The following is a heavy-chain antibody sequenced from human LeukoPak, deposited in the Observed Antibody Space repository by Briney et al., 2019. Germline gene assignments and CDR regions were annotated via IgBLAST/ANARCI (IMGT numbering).Heavy chain of an antibody. CDR3: ARMWIADHANWFDP. Sequence: SGGSLRLSCAASGFTFSSYSMNWVRQAPGKGLEWVAVISYDGSNKYYADSVKGRFAISRDNSKNTLYLQMNSLRAEDTAVYYCARMWIADHANWFDPWGQGTLVTVSS. CDR2: ISYDGSNK. CDR1: GFTFSSYS. D-gene: IGHD5-12*01. J-gene: IGHJ5*02. V-gene: IGHV3-30*03.